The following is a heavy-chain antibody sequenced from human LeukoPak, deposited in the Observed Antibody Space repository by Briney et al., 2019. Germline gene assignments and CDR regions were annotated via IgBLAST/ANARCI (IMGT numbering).Heavy chain of an antibody. Sequence: PSETLSLTCTVSGGSISSGDYYGRWIRQPPGKGLEWIGYIYYSGSTYYNPSLKSRVTISVDTSKNQFSLKLTSVTTADTAVYYCARDRGHTVTTQESKWFDPWGQGTLVTVSS. CDR2: IYYSGST. CDR3: ARDRGHTVTTQESKWFDP. D-gene: IGHD4-17*01. J-gene: IGHJ5*02. V-gene: IGHV4-30-4*01. CDR1: GGSISSGDYY.